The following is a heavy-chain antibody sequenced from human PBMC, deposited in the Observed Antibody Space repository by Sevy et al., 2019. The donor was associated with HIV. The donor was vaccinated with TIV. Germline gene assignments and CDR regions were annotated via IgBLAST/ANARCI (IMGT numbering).Heavy chain of an antibody. J-gene: IGHJ4*02. CDR2: ISGSGGST. D-gene: IGHD2-2*01. CDR3: ASPIIVVVPAAPTIDY. V-gene: IGHV3-23*01. CDR1: GFTFSSYA. Sequence: GGSLRLSCAASGFTFSSYAMSWVRQAPGKGLEWVSAISGSGGSTYYADSVKGRFTISRDNSKNTLYPQMNSLRAEDTAVYYCASPIIVVVPAAPTIDYWGQGTLVTVSS.